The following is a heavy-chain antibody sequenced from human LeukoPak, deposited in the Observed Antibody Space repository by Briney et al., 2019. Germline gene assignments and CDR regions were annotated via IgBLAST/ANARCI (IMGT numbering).Heavy chain of an antibody. CDR2: INSDGSST. Sequence: GGPLRLSCAASGFTFSSYWMHWVRQAPGKGLVWVSRINSDGSSTSYADSVKGRFTISRDNAKNTLYLQMNSLRAEDTAVYYCAKQRGDCSSTSCFYYYYGMDVWGKGTTVTVSS. CDR1: GFTFSSYW. D-gene: IGHD2-2*01. V-gene: IGHV3-74*01. CDR3: AKQRGDCSSTSCFYYYYGMDV. J-gene: IGHJ6*04.